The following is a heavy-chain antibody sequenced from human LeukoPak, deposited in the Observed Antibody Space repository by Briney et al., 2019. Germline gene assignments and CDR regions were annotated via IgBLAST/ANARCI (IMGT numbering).Heavy chain of an antibody. CDR3: AKDLCSSTSCSRPGYYFDY. CDR1: GFTFSSYA. J-gene: IGHJ4*02. D-gene: IGHD2-2*01. CDR2: ISGSGGST. V-gene: IGHV3-23*01. Sequence: GGSLRLSCAASGFTFSSYAMSWVRQAPGKGLEWVSAISGSGGSTYYADSVKGRFTISRDNPKNTLYLQMNSLRAEDTAVYYCAKDLCSSTSCSRPGYYFDYWGQGTLVTVSS.